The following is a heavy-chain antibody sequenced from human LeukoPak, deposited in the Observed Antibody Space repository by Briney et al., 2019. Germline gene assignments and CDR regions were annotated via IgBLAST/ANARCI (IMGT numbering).Heavy chain of an antibody. CDR3: ARGRRDDVFTSPFAP. Sequence: PSETLSLTCAVYGGPLSGYYWSWIRQPPGKGLEWIGEINHSGSTNYNPSLKSRVTISADTSKKQLSLKLSSVTAADTAVYHCARGRRDDVFTSPFAPWGQGTLVTVSS. CDR1: GGPLSGYY. D-gene: IGHD3-9*01. V-gene: IGHV4-34*01. J-gene: IGHJ5*02. CDR2: INHSGST.